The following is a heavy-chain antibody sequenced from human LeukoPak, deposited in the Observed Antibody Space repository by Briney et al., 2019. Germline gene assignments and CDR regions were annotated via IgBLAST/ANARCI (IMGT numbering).Heavy chain of an antibody. CDR3: ARERAGSHCFDY. CDR1: GFSFRDYY. CDR2: FSSTGNTQ. Sequence: SGGALRLSCAAPGFSFRDYYMTWIRQAPGKGLEWVSYFSSTGNTQYYTDSVKGRFTISKDNAKNALYLEMNSLRAEDTSVYYCARERAGSHCFDYWGQGTLVAVSS. J-gene: IGHJ4*02. D-gene: IGHD1-1*01. V-gene: IGHV3-11*01.